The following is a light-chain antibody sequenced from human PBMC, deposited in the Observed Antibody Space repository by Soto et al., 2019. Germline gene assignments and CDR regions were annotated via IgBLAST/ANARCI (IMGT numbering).Light chain of an antibody. CDR2: GAS. J-gene: IGKJ1*01. V-gene: IGKV3-20*01. CDR3: QQYGSSPWT. Sequence: EIVMTQSPGTLSLSSGERATLSFRVSQSVSSSYLAWYQQKPGQAPRLLIYGASSRATGIPDRFSGSGSGTDFTLTISRLEPEDFAVYYCQQYGSSPWTFGQGTKVDI. CDR1: QSVSSSY.